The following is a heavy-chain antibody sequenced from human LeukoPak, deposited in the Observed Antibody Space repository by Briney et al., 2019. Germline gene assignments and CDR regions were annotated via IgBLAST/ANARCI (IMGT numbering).Heavy chain of an antibody. D-gene: IGHD1-20*01. Sequence: SETLSLTCTVSGGSINNTLFYWGWIRQPPGKGLEWIGTVYYDGINYSSPSLKSRVATSVDTSKNQFSLRLSSVTAADTAVYYCARGRINYPHITGKIDYWGQGTLVTVSS. CDR2: VYYDGIN. CDR3: ARGRINYPHITGKIDY. V-gene: IGHV4-39*07. J-gene: IGHJ4*02. CDR1: GGSINNTLFY.